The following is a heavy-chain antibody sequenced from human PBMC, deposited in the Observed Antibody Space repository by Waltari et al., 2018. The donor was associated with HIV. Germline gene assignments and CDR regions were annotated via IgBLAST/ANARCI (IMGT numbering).Heavy chain of an antibody. J-gene: IGHJ4*02. CDR1: GFTFSSYG. CDR2: ISYDGSNK. V-gene: IGHV3-30*18. CDR3: AKGGGCSSTSCYCDY. Sequence: LVESGGGVVQPGRSLRLSCAASGFTFSSYGMHWVRQAPGKGLEWVAVISYDGSNKYYADSVKGRFTISRDNSKNTLYLQMNSLRAEDTAVYYCAKGGGCSSTSCYCDYWGQGTLVTVSS. D-gene: IGHD2-2*01.